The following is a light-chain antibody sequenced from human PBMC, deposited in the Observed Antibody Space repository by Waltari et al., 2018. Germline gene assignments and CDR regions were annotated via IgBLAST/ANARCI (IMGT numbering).Light chain of an antibody. J-gene: IGKJ1*01. CDR3: QVHTTWLWK. CDR2: GAS. CDR1: QNVTNN. Sequence: EIVVTQSPATLSLSPGERGTLSCRASQNVTNNFAWYQQRRGQAPRLLIFGASTRATDIPTRFSGTGSGTEVTLTINGLQSEDLAIYYCQVHTTWLWKFGQGTKVEV. V-gene: IGKV3-15*01.